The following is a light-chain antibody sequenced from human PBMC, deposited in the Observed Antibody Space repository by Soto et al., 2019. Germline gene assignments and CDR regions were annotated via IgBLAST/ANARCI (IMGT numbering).Light chain of an antibody. CDR2: GNS. CDR1: SSNIGAGYD. J-gene: IGLJ2*01. Sequence: QSVLTQPPSVSGAPGQRVTISCTENSSNIGAGYDVHWYQQLPGTAPKLLIYGNSNRPSGVPVRFSGSKSGTSASLAITGLQAEDEADYYCQSYDSSLSGVVFGGGTKVTVL. V-gene: IGLV1-40*01. CDR3: QSYDSSLSGVV.